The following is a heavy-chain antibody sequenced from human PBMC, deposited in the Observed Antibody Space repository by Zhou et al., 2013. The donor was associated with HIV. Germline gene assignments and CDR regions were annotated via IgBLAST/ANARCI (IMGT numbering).Heavy chain of an antibody. CDR1: GGTFSSYA. CDR3: ARDREYCSSTSCYEYYYYMDV. Sequence: QVQLVQSGAEVKKPGSSVKVSCKASGGTFSSYAISWVRQAPGQGLEWMGRIIPILGIANYAQKFQGRVTITADKSTSTAYMELSSLRSEDTAVYYCARDREYCSSTSCYEYYYYMDVWGKGDHGHRLL. J-gene: IGHJ6*03. CDR2: IIPILGIA. V-gene: IGHV1-69*04. D-gene: IGHD2-2*01.